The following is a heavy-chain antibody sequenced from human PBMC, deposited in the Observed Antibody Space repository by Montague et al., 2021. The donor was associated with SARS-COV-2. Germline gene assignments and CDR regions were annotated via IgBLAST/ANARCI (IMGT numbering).Heavy chain of an antibody. CDR2: TYYRSKWYN. D-gene: IGHD5-18*01. Sequence: CAISGDSVSSNSAAWNWIRQSPSRGLEWLGRTYYRSKWYNDYAVSVKSQITINPDTSKNRFSLQLNSVTPEDTAVYYCARDTRIQLWFDRDYYYGMDVWGQGTTVTVSS. CDR3: ARDTRIQLWFDRDYYYGMDV. V-gene: IGHV6-1*01. CDR1: GDSVSSNSAA. J-gene: IGHJ6*02.